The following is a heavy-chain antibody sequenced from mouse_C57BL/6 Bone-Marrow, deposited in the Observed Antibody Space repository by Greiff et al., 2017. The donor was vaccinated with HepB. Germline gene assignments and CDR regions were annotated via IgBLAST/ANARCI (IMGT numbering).Heavy chain of an antibody. Sequence: QVQLQQSGAELVRPGASVTLSCKASGYTFTDYEMHWVKQTPVHGLEWIGAIDPETGGTAYNQKFKGKAILTADKSSSTAYMELRSLTSEDSAVYYCTRGNTTVVADFDYWGQGTTLTVSS. V-gene: IGHV1-15*01. D-gene: IGHD1-1*01. CDR1: GYTFTDYE. CDR3: TRGNTTVVADFDY. J-gene: IGHJ2*01. CDR2: IDPETGGT.